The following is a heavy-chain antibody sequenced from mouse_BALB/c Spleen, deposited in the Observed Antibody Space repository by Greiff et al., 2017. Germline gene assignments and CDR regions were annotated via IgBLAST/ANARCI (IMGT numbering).Heavy chain of an antibody. V-gene: IGHV5-6-5*01. D-gene: IGHD1-1*01. CDR1: GFTFSSYA. Sequence: EVQLVESGGGLVKPGGSLKLSCAASGFTFSSYAMSWVRQTPEKRLEWVASISSGGSTYYPDSVKGRFTISRDNARNILYLQMSSLRSEDTAMYYCAREFITTGYWYFDVWGAGTTVTVSS. J-gene: IGHJ1*01. CDR2: ISSGGST. CDR3: AREFITTGYWYFDV.